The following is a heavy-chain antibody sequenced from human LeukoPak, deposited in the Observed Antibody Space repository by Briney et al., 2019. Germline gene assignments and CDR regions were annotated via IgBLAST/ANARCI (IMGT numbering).Heavy chain of an antibody. CDR1: GFTFSSYG. V-gene: IGHV3-23*01. J-gene: IGHJ4*02. Sequence: GGSLRLSCAASGFTFSSYGMSWVRQAPGKGLEWVSAISGSGGSTYYADSVKGRFTISRDNSKNTLYLQMNSLRAEDTAVYYCAKDLSRGIAVARGSSYWGQGTLVTVSS. CDR2: ISGSGGST. CDR3: AKDLSRGIAVARGSSY. D-gene: IGHD6-19*01.